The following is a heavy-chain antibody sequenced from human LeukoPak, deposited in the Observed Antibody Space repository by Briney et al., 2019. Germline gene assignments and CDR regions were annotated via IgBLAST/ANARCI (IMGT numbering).Heavy chain of an antibody. CDR2: INPSGGST. Sequence: RASVKVSCKASGYTFTGYYMHWVRQAPGQGLEWMGIINPSGGSTSYAQKFQGRVTMTRDTSTSTVYMELSSLRSEDTAVYYCARDAPDTFGSWSYYYYYYGMDVWGQGTTVTVSS. D-gene: IGHD6-13*01. CDR1: GYTFTGYY. CDR3: ARDAPDTFGSWSYYYYYYGMDV. V-gene: IGHV1-46*01. J-gene: IGHJ6*02.